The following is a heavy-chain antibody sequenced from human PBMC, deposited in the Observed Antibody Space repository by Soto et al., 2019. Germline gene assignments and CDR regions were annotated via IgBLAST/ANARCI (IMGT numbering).Heavy chain of an antibody. CDR1: GFTFSSYA. J-gene: IGHJ4*02. Sequence: PWGSLRLSCAASGFTFSSYAMSWVRQAPGKGLEWVSAISGSGGSTYYADSVKGRFTISRDKSKNTLHLQMNSLRAEDTAVYYCAKDRAGRVYDAAHWGQGTLVTVSS. V-gene: IGHV3-23*01. CDR3: AKDRAGRVYDAAH. D-gene: IGHD5-12*01. CDR2: ISGSGGST.